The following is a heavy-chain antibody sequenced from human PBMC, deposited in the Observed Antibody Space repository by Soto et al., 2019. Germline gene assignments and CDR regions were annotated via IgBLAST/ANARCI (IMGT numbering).Heavy chain of an antibody. Sequence: PSETLSLTCTVSGGSISSGGYYWSWIRQHPGKGLEWIGYIYYSGSTYYNPSLKSRVTISVDTSKNQFSLKLSSVTAADTAVYYCARAAGGSCSSTSCYAEYSMDVWGQGTTVTVSS. CDR1: GGSISSGGYY. CDR3: ARAAGGSCSSTSCYAEYSMDV. J-gene: IGHJ6*02. V-gene: IGHV4-31*03. CDR2: IYYSGST. D-gene: IGHD2-2*01.